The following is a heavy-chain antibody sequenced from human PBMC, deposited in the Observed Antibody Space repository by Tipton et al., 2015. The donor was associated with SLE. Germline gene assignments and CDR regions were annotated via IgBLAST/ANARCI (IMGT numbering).Heavy chain of an antibody. D-gene: IGHD3-16*01. Sequence: TLSLTCTVSGGSISSYYWSWIRQPPGKGLEWIGDIYYSGSTYYNPSLKSRVTISVDTSKNQFSLKLRSVTAADTAVYYCAREMRDDYVWGSPFDYWGQGTLVTVSS. J-gene: IGHJ4*02. V-gene: IGHV4-59*01. CDR2: IYYSGST. CDR3: AREMRDDYVWGSPFDY. CDR1: GGSISSYY.